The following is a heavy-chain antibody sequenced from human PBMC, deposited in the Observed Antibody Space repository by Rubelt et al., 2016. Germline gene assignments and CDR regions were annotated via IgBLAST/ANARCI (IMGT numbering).Heavy chain of an antibody. D-gene: IGHD6-19*01. CDR3: ARVRRGGYSSGWPRPPHYFDY. V-gene: IGHV4-34*10. J-gene: IGHJ4*02. CDR1: GGSFSGYY. CDR2: INHSGST. Sequence: QVQLQESGPGLVKPSETLSLTCAVYGGSFSGYYWSWIRQPPGKGLEWIGEINHSGSTNYNPSLKSRVTISVDTAKNPFSLKRSSVTAADTAVDYCARVRRGGYSSGWPRPPHYFDYWGQGTLVTVSS.